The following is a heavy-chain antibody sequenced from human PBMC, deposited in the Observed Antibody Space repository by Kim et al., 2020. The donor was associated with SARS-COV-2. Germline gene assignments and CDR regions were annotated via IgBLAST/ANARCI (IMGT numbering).Heavy chain of an antibody. J-gene: IGHJ6*02. Sequence: GGSLRLSCEMSGFIFSDHAMNWVRQAPGKGLDWVSSITGSGGATFYAGSVKGRFTISRDNSNNKLYLQMNNMRVEDTAIYYCAKVIGGRTPYYHYGLDVWGRGTTVTVSS. CDR2: ITGSGGAT. CDR1: GFIFSDHA. CDR3: AKVIGGRTPYYHYGLDV. D-gene: IGHD3-10*01. V-gene: IGHV3-23*01.